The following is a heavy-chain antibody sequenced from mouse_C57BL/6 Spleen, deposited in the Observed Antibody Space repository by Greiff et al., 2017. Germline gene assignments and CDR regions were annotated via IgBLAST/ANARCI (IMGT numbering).Heavy chain of an antibody. J-gene: IGHJ3*01. CDR3: ASHYYGSSLWFAY. CDR1: GFNFNDYY. Sequence: EVQLQQSGAELVKPGASVKLSCTASGFNFNDYYMHWVKQRTEQGLEWIGRIVPEDGETKYAPKFQGKATITADTSSNTAYLQLSSLASEGTAVYYCASHYYGSSLWFAYWGQGTLVTVSA. CDR2: IVPEDGET. V-gene: IGHV14-2*01. D-gene: IGHD1-1*01.